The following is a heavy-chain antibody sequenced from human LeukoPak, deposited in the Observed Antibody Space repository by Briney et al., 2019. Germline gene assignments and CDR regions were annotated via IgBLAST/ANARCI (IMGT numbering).Heavy chain of an antibody. J-gene: IGHJ3*02. CDR3: ARVMITFGGVILDI. CDR1: GGSFSGYY. D-gene: IGHD3-16*01. Sequence: PSETLSLTCAVYGGSFSGYYWSWIRQPPGKGLEWIGEINHSGSTNYNPSLKRRVTISVDTSKNQFSLTLSSVTAADTAVYYCARVMITFGGVILDIWGQGTMVTVSS. V-gene: IGHV4-34*01. CDR2: INHSGST.